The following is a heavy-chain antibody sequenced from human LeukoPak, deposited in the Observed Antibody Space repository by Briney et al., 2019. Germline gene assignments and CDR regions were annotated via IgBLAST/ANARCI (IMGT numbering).Heavy chain of an antibody. CDR1: GFTFSTYW. Sequence: PGGSLRLSCAASGFTFSTYWMHWVRQAPGKGLEWVSSISSEGRVITYVVSVKGRFTFSRDNAKNTLSLQLHSPRAEVTSVSYGARSGDRGYDKGDVWGTGTTVAVAS. D-gene: IGHD5-12*01. CDR2: ISSEGRVI. CDR3: ARSGDRGYDKGDV. V-gene: IGHV3-74*03. J-gene: IGHJ6*04.